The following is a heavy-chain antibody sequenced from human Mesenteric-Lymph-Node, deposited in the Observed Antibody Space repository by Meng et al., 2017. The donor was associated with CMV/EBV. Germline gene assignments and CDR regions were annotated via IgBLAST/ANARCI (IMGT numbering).Heavy chain of an antibody. CDR3: ARDGTAAAGIGVPLDY. CDR2: ISAYNGNT. D-gene: IGHD6-13*01. V-gene: IGHV1-18*04. Sequence: ASVKVSCKASGYTFTSYYMHWVRQAPGQGLEWMGWISAYNGNTNYAQKLQGRVTMTTDTSTSTAYMELRSLRSDDTAVYYCARDGTAAAGIGVPLDYWGQGTLVTVSS. CDR1: GYTFTSYY. J-gene: IGHJ4*02.